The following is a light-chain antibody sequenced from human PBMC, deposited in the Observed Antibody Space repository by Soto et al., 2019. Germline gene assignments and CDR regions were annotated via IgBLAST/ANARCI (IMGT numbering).Light chain of an antibody. V-gene: IGLV2-14*01. CDR3: SSYTTANTLI. J-gene: IGLJ2*01. CDR2: EVR. Sequence: QSALTQPASVSGSPGQSITISCTGTRNDISGYIYVSWYQHHPGKAPKLIIYEVRRRPSGISNRFSGSKSDTTASLTISGLQAEDEARYYCSSYTTANTLIFGGGTKLTVL. CDR1: RNDISGYIY.